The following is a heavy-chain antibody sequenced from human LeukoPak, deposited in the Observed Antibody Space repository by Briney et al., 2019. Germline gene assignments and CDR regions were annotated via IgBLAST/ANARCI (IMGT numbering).Heavy chain of an antibody. CDR1: GFTFSSYG. D-gene: IGHD2-21*02. Sequence: GGSLRLSCAASGFTFSSYGMHWVRQAPGKGLEWVAFIRYDGSNKYYADSVKGRFTISRDNSKNTRYLQMNSLRAEDTAVYYCAKYSRSVVVTADPYYFDYWGQGTLVTVSS. CDR3: AKYSRSVVVTADPYYFDY. CDR2: IRYDGSNK. V-gene: IGHV3-30*02. J-gene: IGHJ4*02.